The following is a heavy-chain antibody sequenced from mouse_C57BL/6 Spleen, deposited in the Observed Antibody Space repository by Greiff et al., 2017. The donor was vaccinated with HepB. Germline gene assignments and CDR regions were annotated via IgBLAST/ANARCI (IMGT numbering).Heavy chain of an antibody. Sequence: QVQLKESGAELAKPGASVKLSCKASGYTFTSYWMHWVKQRPGQGLEWIGYINPSSGYTKYNQKFKDKATLTADKSSRTAYMQLSSLTYEDSAVYYCARSPDYYGSSYWYFDVWGTGTTVTVSS. V-gene: IGHV1-7*01. CDR2: INPSSGYT. D-gene: IGHD1-1*01. CDR1: GYTFTSYW. J-gene: IGHJ1*03. CDR3: ARSPDYYGSSYWYFDV.